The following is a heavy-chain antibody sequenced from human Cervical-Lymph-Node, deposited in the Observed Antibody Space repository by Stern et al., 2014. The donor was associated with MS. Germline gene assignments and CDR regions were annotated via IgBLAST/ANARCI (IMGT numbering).Heavy chain of an antibody. CDR2: IYNSGAT. D-gene: IGHD1-26*01. V-gene: IGHV4-31*03. CDR3: ASRWSGTYYGQNWFDP. Sequence: QVQLQESGPGLVKPSQTLSLTCTVSGDSITSGGHYWPWIRQPPGKGLEWIGYIYNSGATFYNPALKGRVTISLDTSKNQVSLQLSSGTAADTAIYYCASRWSGTYYGQNWFDPWGQGMLVTVST. J-gene: IGHJ5*02. CDR1: GDSITSGGHY.